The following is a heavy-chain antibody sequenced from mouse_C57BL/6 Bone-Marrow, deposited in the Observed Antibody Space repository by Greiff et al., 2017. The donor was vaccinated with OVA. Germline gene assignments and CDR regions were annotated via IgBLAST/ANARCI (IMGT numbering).Heavy chain of an antibody. V-gene: IGHV5-17*01. Sequence: EVQRVESGGGLVKPGGSLKLSCAASGFTFSDYGMHWVRQAPEKGLEWVAYISSGSSTIYYADTVKGRFTISRDNAKNTLFLQMTSLRSEDTAMYYCARDIYYYGSSYVYYAMDYWGQGTSVTVSS. CDR2: ISSGSSTI. CDR3: ARDIYYYGSSYVYYAMDY. CDR1: GFTFSDYG. J-gene: IGHJ4*01. D-gene: IGHD1-1*01.